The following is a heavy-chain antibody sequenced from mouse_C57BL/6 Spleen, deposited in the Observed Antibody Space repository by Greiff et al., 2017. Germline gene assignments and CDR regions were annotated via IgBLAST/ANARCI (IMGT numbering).Heavy chain of an antibody. D-gene: IGHD2-2*01. CDR3: ARHRRVDGYGNYFDY. J-gene: IGHJ2*01. CDR2: ISSGGSYT. CDR1: GFTFSSYG. Sequence: VQLQQSGGDLVKPGGSLKLSCAASGFTFSSYGMSWVRQTPDKRLVWVATISSGGSYTYYPDSVKGRFTSSRDNAKNTLYLQMSSLKSEDTAMYYCARHRRVDGYGNYFDYWGQGTTLTVSS. V-gene: IGHV5-6*01.